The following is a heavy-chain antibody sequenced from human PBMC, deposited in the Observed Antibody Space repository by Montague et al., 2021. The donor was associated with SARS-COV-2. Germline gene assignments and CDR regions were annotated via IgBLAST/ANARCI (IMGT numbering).Heavy chain of an antibody. D-gene: IGHD4-17*01. CDR1: GGSISTYY. J-gene: IGHJ6*02. Sequence: SETLSLTCTISGGSISTYYWWWFRQTPAQALEWIGYVNYSGFTTYNPPLKSRVTISVHTSENQFSLTLASVSVGDTAVYYCARGLTPATTGGRYYYGMDVWGQGTAVTVSS. CDR2: VNYSGFT. V-gene: IGHV4-59*01. CDR3: ARGLTPATTGGRYYYGMDV.